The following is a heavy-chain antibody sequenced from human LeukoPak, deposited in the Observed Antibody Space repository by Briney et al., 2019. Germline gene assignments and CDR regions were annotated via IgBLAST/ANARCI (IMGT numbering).Heavy chain of an antibody. CDR2: IYYSGST. V-gene: IGHV4-31*03. D-gene: IGHD6-6*01. J-gene: IGHJ4*02. CDR1: GGSISSGGYY. CDR3: ARVSSSRLIGGADY. Sequence: PSQTLSLTCTVSGGSISSGGYYWSWIRQHPGKGLEWIGYIYYSGSTYYNPSLKSRVTISVDTSKNQFSLKLSSVTAADTAVYYCARVSSSRLIGGADYWGQGTLVTVSS.